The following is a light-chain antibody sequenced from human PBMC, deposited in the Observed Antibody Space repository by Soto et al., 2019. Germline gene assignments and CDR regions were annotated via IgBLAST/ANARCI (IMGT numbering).Light chain of an antibody. V-gene: IGLV2-14*01. CDR2: EVS. CDR1: SSDVGAYNY. CDR3: SSYPSSSTRV. J-gene: IGLJ1*01. Sequence: VLTQPASVSGSPGQSITISCTGTSSDVGAYNYVSWYQQHPGKAPKLMIYEVSNRPSGVSSRFSGSKSGNTASLTISGLQAEDEADYYCSSYPSSSTRVFGTGTKVTVL.